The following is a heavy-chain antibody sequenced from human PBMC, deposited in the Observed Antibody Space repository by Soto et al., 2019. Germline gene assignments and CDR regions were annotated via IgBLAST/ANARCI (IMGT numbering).Heavy chain of an antibody. CDR1: GVSISSYY. J-gene: IGHJ3*02. D-gene: IGHD6-19*01. Sequence: QVQLQESGPGLVKPSETLSLTCTVSGVSISSYYWSWIRQPPGKGLEWIGYIYYSGRTNYNPSLKRRVTISVDTYKNRFSLKLSSVTAADTAVYYCARGTVADAFDIWGQGTMVTVSS. V-gene: IGHV4-59*01. CDR3: ARGTVADAFDI. CDR2: IYYSGRT.